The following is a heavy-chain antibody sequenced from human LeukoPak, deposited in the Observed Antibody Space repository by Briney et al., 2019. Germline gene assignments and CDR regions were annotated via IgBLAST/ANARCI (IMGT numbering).Heavy chain of an antibody. Sequence: GGSLRLSCAASGFIFRNYLMSWVRQAPGKGLEWVANIKHDGLEKHYVDSVKGRFTISRDNAKNSLYLQMNSLRAEDTAVYYCARDDDWNYEDYWGQGTLVTVSS. J-gene: IGHJ4*02. CDR1: GFIFRNYL. D-gene: IGHD1-7*01. V-gene: IGHV3-7*01. CDR3: ARDDDWNYEDY. CDR2: IKHDGLEK.